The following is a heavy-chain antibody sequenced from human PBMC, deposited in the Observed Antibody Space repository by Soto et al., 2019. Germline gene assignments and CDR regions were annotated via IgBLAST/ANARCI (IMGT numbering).Heavy chain of an antibody. CDR3: ARPAGRLANWFHR. D-gene: IGHD6-25*01. CDR2: INPSGAST. CDR1: GYTFTDYR. Sequence: QVQLVQSGAEVKKPGASVKASCKASGYTFTDYRMIWVRQAPGQGLEWMGIINPSGASTNYAQKFPGRVTMTRHSFTSTVYMELSRLRSEDTAVYYCARPAGRLANWFHRWGQGTLVTVAS. J-gene: IGHJ5*02. V-gene: IGHV1-46*01.